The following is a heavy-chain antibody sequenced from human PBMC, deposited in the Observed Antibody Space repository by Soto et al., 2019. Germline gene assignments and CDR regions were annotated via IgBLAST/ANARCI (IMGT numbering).Heavy chain of an antibody. V-gene: IGHV3-30-3*01. J-gene: IGHJ6*02. CDR1: GFTFSSYA. D-gene: IGHD4-4*01. CDR2: ISYDGSNK. CDR3: ARDDSNYDFQDYYYYYGMDF. Sequence: GGSLRLSCAASGFTFSSYAMHWVRQAPGKGLEWVAVISYDGSNKYYADSVKGRFTISRDNSKNTLYLQMNSLRAEDTAVYYWARDDSNYDFQDYYYYYGMDFWGQGTTVTVSS.